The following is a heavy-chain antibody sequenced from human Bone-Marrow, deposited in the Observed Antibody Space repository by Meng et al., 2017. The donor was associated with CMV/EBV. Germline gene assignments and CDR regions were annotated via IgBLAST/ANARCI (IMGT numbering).Heavy chain of an antibody. CDR1: GFTFSSYW. CDR2: IKQDGSEK. CDR3: ASGSDSRYFDY. J-gene: IGHJ4*02. Sequence: GGSLRLSCAASGFTFSSYWMSWVRQAPGKGLEWVANIKQDGSEKYYVDSVKGRFTVSRDNAKNSLYLQMDSLRVDDTAIYYCASGSDSRYFDYWGQGTLVTVSS. V-gene: IGHV3-7*01. D-gene: IGHD6-13*01.